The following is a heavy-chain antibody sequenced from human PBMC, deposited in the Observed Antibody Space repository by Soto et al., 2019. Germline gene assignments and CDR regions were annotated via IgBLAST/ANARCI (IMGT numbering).Heavy chain of an antibody. V-gene: IGHV1-3*01. CDR3: ARVGGSGWNDWGY. J-gene: IGHJ4*02. CDR2: INAGNGNA. Sequence: QVQLVQSGAEVKKPGASVKVSCKASGYTFTSYAIHWVRQAPGQRLEWMGWINAGNGNAKYSQKFQDRVTITRDTSASTVYMELSSLRSEDTAVYYCARVGGSGWNDWGYWGQGSLVTVSS. D-gene: IGHD6-19*01. CDR1: GYTFTSYA.